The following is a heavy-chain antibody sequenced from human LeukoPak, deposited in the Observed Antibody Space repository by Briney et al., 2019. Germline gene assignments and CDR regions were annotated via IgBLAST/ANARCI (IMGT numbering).Heavy chain of an antibody. D-gene: IGHD2-2*01. J-gene: IGHJ4*02. CDR1: GFTFSSYW. V-gene: IGHV3-74*01. CDR3: ARGCSSTSCQLLGLYHFDY. CDR2: INTDGSST. Sequence: GGSLRLSCAASGFTFSSYWMHWVRQAPGKGLVWVSRINTDGSSTSYADSVKGRFTISRDNAKSTLYLQMNSLRAEDTAVYYCARGCSSTSCQLLGLYHFDYWGQGTLVTVSS.